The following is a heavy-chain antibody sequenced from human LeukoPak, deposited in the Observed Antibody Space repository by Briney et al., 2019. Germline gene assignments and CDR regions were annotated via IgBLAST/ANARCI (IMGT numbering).Heavy chain of an antibody. V-gene: IGHV3-23*01. CDR1: GLTFSSYG. J-gene: IGHJ6*03. D-gene: IGHD3-10*01. CDR2: ISTTSGTT. CDR3: AKVYYGSGSYYFPGYMDV. Sequence: GGSLRLSCAASGLTFSSYGMSWVRQAPGRGLEWVSAISTTSGTTYYADSVRGRFTISRDNSKNTLHLQMNSLRAEDTAVYYCAKVYYGSGSYYFPGYMDVWGKGTTVTISS.